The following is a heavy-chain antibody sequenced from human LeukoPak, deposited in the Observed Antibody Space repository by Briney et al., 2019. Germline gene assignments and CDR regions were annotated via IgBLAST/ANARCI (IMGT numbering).Heavy chain of an antibody. J-gene: IGHJ4*02. D-gene: IGHD5-18*01. V-gene: IGHV3-49*04. CDR2: IGGKPHGGTT. CDR3: TRDVGGYNYGYVWFDY. CDR1: GFTFGDYA. Sequence: PGGSLRLFCRTSGFTFGDYAMTWVRQAPGKGLEWVGFIGGKPHGGTTQYAASVKGRFTISRDDSKSIAYLQMNSLKTEDTAVYYCTRDVGGYNYGYVWFDYWGQGTPVTVSS.